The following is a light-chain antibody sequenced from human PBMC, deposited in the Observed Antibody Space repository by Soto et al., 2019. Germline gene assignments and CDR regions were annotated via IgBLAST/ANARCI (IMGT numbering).Light chain of an antibody. V-gene: IGLV2-11*01. CDR2: AVT. CDR3: CSYAGIYNYVL. Sequence: QSALTQPRSVSGSPGQSVTISCTGTSSDVGGYNYVSWYQQHPGKAPKLMISAVTKRPSGVPDRFSGSKSGNTASLTISGLQAEDEADYHCCSYAGIYNYVLCGGGTKLTVL. CDR1: SSDVGGYNY. J-gene: IGLJ3*02.